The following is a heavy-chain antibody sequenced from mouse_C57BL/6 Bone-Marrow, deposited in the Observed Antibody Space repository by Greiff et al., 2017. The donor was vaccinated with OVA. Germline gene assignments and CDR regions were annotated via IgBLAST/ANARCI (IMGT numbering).Heavy chain of an antibody. D-gene: IGHD1-1*01. J-gene: IGHJ4*01. Sequence: EVQLLASGGGLVQPKGSLKLSCAASGFTFTTYAMPWVRQAPGQGLEWVARIRSKSSNYATYYAVSVKDRFTFSRDDSQSMLYLQMNNLKTEDTAMYDCVRDGNYAMDYWGQGTSDTVSA. CDR2: IRSKSSNYAT. CDR1: GFTFTTYA. V-gene: IGHV10-3*01. CDR3: VRDGNYAMDY.